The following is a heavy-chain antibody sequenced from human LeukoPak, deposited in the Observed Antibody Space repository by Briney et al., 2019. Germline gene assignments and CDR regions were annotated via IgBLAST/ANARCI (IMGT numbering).Heavy chain of an antibody. CDR3: ARDPGYSSSWYLDY. J-gene: IGHJ4*02. Sequence: PGRSLRLSCAASGFTFSSYGMHWVRQAPGKGLEWVAVIWYGGSNKYYADSVKGRFTISRDNSKNTLYLQMNSLRAEDTAVYYCARDPGYSSSWYLDYWGQGTLVTVSS. V-gene: IGHV3-33*01. D-gene: IGHD6-13*01. CDR1: GFTFSSYG. CDR2: IWYGGSNK.